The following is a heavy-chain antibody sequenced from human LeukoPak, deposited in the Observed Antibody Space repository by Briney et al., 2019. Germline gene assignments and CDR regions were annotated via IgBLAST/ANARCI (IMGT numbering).Heavy chain of an antibody. CDR2: IYTSGTT. J-gene: IGHJ4*02. CDR1: GGSISSFY. D-gene: IGHD3-22*01. Sequence: SETLSLTCSVAGGSISSFYWSWTRQPAGKGLEWIGRIYTSGTTNYNPSLKSRVTMSVDTSKNQFSLKLSSVTAADTAVYYCAGFYSDSSDYLILVQWRQGSLVTVSS. CDR3: AGFYSDSSDYLILVQ. V-gene: IGHV4-4*07.